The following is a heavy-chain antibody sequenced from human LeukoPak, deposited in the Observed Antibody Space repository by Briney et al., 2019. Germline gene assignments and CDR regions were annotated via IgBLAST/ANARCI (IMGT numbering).Heavy chain of an antibody. V-gene: IGHV3-48*03. CDR2: ISSSGSTI. CDR3: ARDPYSGGYGDYYYYYMDV. D-gene: IGHD1-26*01. CDR1: GFTFSSYE. J-gene: IGHJ6*03. Sequence: HPGGSLRLSCAAPGFTFSSYEMNWVRQAPGKGLEWVSYISSSGSTIYYADSVKGRFTISRDNAKNSLYLQINSLRAEDTAVYYCARDPYSGGYGDYYYYYMDVWGKGTTVTISS.